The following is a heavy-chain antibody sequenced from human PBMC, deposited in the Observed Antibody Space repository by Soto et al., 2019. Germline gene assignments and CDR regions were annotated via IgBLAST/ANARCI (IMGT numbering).Heavy chain of an antibody. CDR1: GFTFDDYG. J-gene: IGHJ5*02. V-gene: IGHV3-20*01. CDR3: ARAKWLAGWFDP. D-gene: IGHD6-19*01. Sequence: EVQLVESGGGGLRPGGSLGLSCAASGFTFDDYGMSWVRQAPGKGLEWVSGINWNGGSTGYADSVKGRFTISRDNAKNSLYLQMNSLRAEDTALYHCARAKWLAGWFDPWGQGTLVTVSS. CDR2: INWNGGST.